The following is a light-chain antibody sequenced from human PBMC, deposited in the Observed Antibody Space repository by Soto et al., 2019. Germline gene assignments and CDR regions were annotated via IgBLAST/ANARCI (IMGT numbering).Light chain of an antibody. CDR2: GAS. CDR3: QQRSNWPPG. V-gene: IGKV3-11*01. Sequence: EIVLTQSPATLSLSPGERATLSCRASQSVSSYLAWYQQKPGQAPRLLIYGASNRATGIPARFSGSGSGTDFTLTISSLEPEDFAVYYCQQRSNWPPGFGGGTKVDIK. J-gene: IGKJ4*02. CDR1: QSVSSY.